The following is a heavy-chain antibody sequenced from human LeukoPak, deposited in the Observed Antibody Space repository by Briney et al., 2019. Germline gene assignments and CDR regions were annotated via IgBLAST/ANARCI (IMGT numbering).Heavy chain of an antibody. CDR1: GFSFRSYA. CDR2: IRGSGTNT. CDR3: AKNPDGSSFGSFDY. Sequence: GGSLRISCAASGFSFRSYAMSWVRQAPGKGLEWVSAIRGSGTNTYYADSVKGRFSISRDNSKNTLYLQMDSLRAEDAAVYYCAKNPDGSSFGSFDYWGQGTLVTVSS. D-gene: IGHD1-14*01. V-gene: IGHV3-23*01. J-gene: IGHJ4*02.